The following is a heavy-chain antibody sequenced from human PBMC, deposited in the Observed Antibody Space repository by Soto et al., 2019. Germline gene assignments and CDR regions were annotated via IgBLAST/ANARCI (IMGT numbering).Heavy chain of an antibody. CDR1: GFSLSTSGVG. Sequence: SGPTLVNPTQTLTLTCTFSGFSLSTSGVGVGWIRQPPGKALEWLALIYWDDDKRYSPSLKSRLTITQDTSKNQVVLTMTNMDPVDTPTYYCAHRWPYSSSSYFDYWGQGTLVTVSS. CDR2: IYWDDDK. J-gene: IGHJ4*02. D-gene: IGHD6-6*01. V-gene: IGHV2-5*02. CDR3: AHRWPYSSSSYFDY.